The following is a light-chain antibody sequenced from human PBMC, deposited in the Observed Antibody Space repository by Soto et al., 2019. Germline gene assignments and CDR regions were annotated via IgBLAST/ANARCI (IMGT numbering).Light chain of an antibody. V-gene: IGKV3-15*01. J-gene: IGKJ5*01. CDR1: QGVTTN. Sequence: EIVMTQSPATLSVSPGEISTLSCRAGQGVTTNFAWYQQKSGQSPRLLIYDVSIRATGIPARFSGSGSGTEFTLTISSLQSEDFAVYYCQQYNNWPRTFGQGTRLEIK. CDR2: DVS. CDR3: QQYNNWPRT.